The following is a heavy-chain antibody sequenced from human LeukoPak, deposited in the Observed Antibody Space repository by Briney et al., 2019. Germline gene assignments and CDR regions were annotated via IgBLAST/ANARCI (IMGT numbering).Heavy chain of an antibody. CDR1: GFTFSSYA. V-gene: IGHV3-64D*09. CDR2: ISNNGGNT. D-gene: IGHD5-12*01. Sequence: PGGSLRLSCAASGFTFSSYAMHWVRQAPGKGLEYVSAISNNGGNTYYADSVKGRFTISRDSSKNTLYLQMSSLRPEDTAVYYCVKANGIYGGHGSWWGQGTLVTVSS. CDR3: VKANGIYGGHGSW. J-gene: IGHJ4*02.